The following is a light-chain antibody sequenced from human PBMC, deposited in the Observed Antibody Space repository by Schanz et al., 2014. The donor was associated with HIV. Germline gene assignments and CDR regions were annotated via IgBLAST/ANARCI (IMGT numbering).Light chain of an antibody. CDR1: QTISSW. Sequence: DIQMTQSPSTLSASVGDRVTITCRASQTISSWLAWYQQKPGKAPNLLIYRASSLKTGVPSRFSGSGSGTEFALTISSLQPDDFATYYCHQYDSVSWTFGQGTTVEAK. CDR2: RAS. J-gene: IGKJ1*01. V-gene: IGKV1-5*03. CDR3: HQYDSVSWT.